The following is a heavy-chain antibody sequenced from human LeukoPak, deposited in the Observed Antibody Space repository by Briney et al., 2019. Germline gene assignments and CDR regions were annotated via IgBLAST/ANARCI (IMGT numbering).Heavy chain of an antibody. J-gene: IGHJ4*02. CDR1: GASISSYY. D-gene: IGHD2-21*02. CDR2: IYYSGST. V-gene: IGHV4-59*01. Sequence: SETLSLTCTVSGASISSYYGSWLRQPPGKGLEWIGYIYYSGSTNYNPSLKSRVTFSVDTSKNQFSLKLISVTAADTAVYYCARVKGVVTAILDYWGQGTLVTVSS. CDR3: ARVKGVVTAILDY.